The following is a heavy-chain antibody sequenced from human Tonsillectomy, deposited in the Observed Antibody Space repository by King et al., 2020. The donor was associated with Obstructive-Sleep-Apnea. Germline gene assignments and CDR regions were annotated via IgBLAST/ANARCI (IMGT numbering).Heavy chain of an antibody. J-gene: IGHJ6*02. V-gene: IGHV3-23*04. CDR1: GFTFRSNA. D-gene: IGHD1/OR15-1a*01. CDR2: ISGSGASI. CDR3: AKGRTISGTPFYGMDV. Sequence: VQLVESGGGLVQPGGSLRLSCAASGFTFRSNAMSWVRQAPAKGLEWVAAISGSGASIYYADSVRGRFTISRDNSKNTLYLQMNSLRAEDTAVYYCAKGRTISGTPFYGMDVWGPGTTVTVSS.